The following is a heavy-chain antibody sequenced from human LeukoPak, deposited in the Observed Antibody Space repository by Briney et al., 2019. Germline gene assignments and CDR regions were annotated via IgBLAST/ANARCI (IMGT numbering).Heavy chain of an antibody. CDR2: IYSGGST. J-gene: IGHJ6*03. D-gene: IGHD3-10*01. V-gene: IGHV3-66*01. Sequence: PGGSLRLSCAASGLTVSNNYMSWIRQAPGKGLEWVSLIYSGGSTYYAESAKGRFTISRDNSKNTLYLQMNSLRAEDMAVYYCARDPSGYYYYMDVWGKGTTVTVSS. CDR1: GLTVSNNY. CDR3: ARDPSGYYYYMDV.